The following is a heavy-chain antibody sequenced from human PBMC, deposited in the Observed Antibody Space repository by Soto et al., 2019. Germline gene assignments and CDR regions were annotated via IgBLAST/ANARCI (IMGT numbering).Heavy chain of an antibody. D-gene: IGHD6-19*01. CDR2: TYYSAKWYN. CDR1: GDSVYSNSAA. CDR3: ARDRYSRGWYGVNYYYGMDV. V-gene: IGHV6-1*01. J-gene: IGHJ6*02. Sequence: SQTLSLTCAISGDSVYSNSAAWNWVRQSPSRGLEWLGRTYYSAKWYNDYAVSVKSRITITPHTSKNQFSLQLNSVTPEDTAVYYCARDRYSRGWYGVNYYYGMDVWGQGTTVTVSS.